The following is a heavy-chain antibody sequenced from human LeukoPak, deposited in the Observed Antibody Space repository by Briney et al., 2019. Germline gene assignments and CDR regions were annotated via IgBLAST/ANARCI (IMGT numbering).Heavy chain of an antibody. CDR2: ISGGGST. Sequence: GGSLRLSCEASGFTFRSYSMTWVRQAPGKGLEWVSAISGGGSTYYADSVKGRFTISRDNSKNALYLQMNSLRAEDTAVYYCAKSRWETYAVRAFDIWGQGTVVTVSS. D-gene: IGHD1-26*01. CDR1: GFTFRSYS. CDR3: AKSRWETYAVRAFDI. V-gene: IGHV3-23*01. J-gene: IGHJ3*02.